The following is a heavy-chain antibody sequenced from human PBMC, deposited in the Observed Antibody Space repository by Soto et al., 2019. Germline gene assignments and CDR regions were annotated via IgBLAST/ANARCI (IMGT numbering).Heavy chain of an antibody. Sequence: QVQLVQSGAEVKKPGSSVKVSCKASGGTFSSYAISWVRQAPGQGLEWMGGIIPIFGTANYAQKFQGRVTITADESTSTAYMELSSLRSEDTAVYYCARVGYCSSTSCYPDRNWFDPGGQGTLVTVSS. CDR1: GGTFSSYA. J-gene: IGHJ5*02. CDR2: IIPIFGTA. D-gene: IGHD2-2*01. CDR3: ARVGYCSSTSCYPDRNWFDP. V-gene: IGHV1-69*01.